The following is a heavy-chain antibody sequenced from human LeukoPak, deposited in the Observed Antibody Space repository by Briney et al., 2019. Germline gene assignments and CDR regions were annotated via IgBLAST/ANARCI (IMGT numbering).Heavy chain of an antibody. V-gene: IGHV3-23*01. Sequence: SGGSLRLSCAASGFTFSSYAMSWVRQAPGKGLEWVSAISGSGGSTYYADSVKGRFTISRDNSKNTLYLQMNSLRAEDTAVYYCAKTEAGIAVAGLDYWGQGTLDTVSS. D-gene: IGHD6-19*01. CDR1: GFTFSSYA. J-gene: IGHJ4*02. CDR3: AKTEAGIAVAGLDY. CDR2: ISGSGGST.